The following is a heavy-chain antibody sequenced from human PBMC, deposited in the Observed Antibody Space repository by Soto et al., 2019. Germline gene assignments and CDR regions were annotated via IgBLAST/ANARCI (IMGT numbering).Heavy chain of an antibody. CDR2: ISGSGGNT. J-gene: IGHJ4*02. V-gene: IGHV3-23*01. Sequence: EVPLLESGGGLVQPGGSLRLSCAASEFTFSNYAMCWVRQAPGKGLEWVSCISGSGGNTYYADSVKGRFTISRDNSKNTLYLQVNSLRAEDTAVYYCARCRYEGSGCYWAYWGQGTLVTVSS. CDR3: ARCRYEGSGCYWAY. D-gene: IGHD3-22*01. CDR1: EFTFSNYA.